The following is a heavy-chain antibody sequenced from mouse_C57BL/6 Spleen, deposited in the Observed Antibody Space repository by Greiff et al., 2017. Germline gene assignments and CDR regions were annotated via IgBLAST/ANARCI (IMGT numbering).Heavy chain of an antibody. V-gene: IGHV1-81*01. CDR1: GYTFTSYG. D-gene: IGHD1-1*01. Sequence: QVQLQQSGAELARPGASVKLSCKASGYTFTSYGISWVKQRTGQGLEWIGEIYPRSGNTYYNEKFKGKATLTADKSSSTAYMELRSLTSEDSAVYFCARSHYCYGSLWYFDVWGTGTTVTVSS. J-gene: IGHJ1*03. CDR3: ARSHYCYGSLWYFDV. CDR2: IYPRSGNT.